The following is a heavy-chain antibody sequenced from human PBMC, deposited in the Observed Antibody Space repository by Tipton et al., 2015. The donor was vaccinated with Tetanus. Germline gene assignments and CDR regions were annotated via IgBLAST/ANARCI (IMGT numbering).Heavy chain of an antibody. Sequence: QSGPEVKKPGASVKVSCKASGYTFTSYAMNWVRQAPGQGLEWMGRIIPSLETADYSPNFQGRVTVTADKSTTTAYMELTSLRSDDTAVYFCAREQGYFDYWGQGTLVTVSS. CDR1: GYTFTSYA. CDR2: IIPSLETA. J-gene: IGHJ4*02. V-gene: IGHV1-69*04. CDR3: AREQGYFDY.